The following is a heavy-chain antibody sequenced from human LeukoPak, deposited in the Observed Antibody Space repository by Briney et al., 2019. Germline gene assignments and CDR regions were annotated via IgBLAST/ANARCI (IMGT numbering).Heavy chain of an antibody. D-gene: IGHD3-9*01. CDR3: ARGGGYDILTGYSDY. V-gene: IGHV3-7*01. J-gene: IGHJ4*02. CDR1: GFTFSSYG. Sequence: GGSLRLSCAASGFTFSSYGMHWVRQAPGKGLEWVANIKQDGSEKYYVDSVKGRFTISRDNAKNSLYLQMNSLRAEDTAVYYCARGGGYDILTGYSDYWGQGTLVTVSS. CDR2: IKQDGSEK.